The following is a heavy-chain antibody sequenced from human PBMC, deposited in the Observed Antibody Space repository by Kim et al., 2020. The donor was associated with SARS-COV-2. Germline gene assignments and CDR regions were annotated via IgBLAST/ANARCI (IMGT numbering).Heavy chain of an antibody. J-gene: IGHJ4*02. CDR1: GYIFSKNG. CDR2: INIADGNT. Sequence: ASVKVSCKASGYIFSKNGMDWVRQAPGQRLEWMGWINIADGNTEYSEKFYDRLTITRDTSASASYLELSSLTSEDTAVYYCARGGPFSGSGSPFDFWGQGTLVTVSS. D-gene: IGHD3-10*01. CDR3: ARGGPFSGSGSPFDF. V-gene: IGHV1-3*04.